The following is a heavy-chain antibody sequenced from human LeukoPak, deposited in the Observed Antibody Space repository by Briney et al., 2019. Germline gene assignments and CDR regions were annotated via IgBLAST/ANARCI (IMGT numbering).Heavy chain of an antibody. Sequence: SETLSLTCTVSGGSISSGDYYWSWIRQPPGKGLEWIGYIYYSGSTYYNPSLKSRVTISVDTSKNQFSLKLSSVTAADTAVYYCARSRRGPFTMIVVVPDYWGQGTLVTVSS. CDR1: GGSISSGDYY. V-gene: IGHV4-30-4*01. J-gene: IGHJ4*02. CDR2: IYYSGST. D-gene: IGHD3-22*01. CDR3: ARSRRGPFTMIVVVPDY.